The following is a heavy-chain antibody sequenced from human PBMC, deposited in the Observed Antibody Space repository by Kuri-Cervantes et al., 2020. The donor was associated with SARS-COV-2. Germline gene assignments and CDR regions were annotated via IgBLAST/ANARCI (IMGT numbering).Heavy chain of an antibody. CDR1: GGTYSSYA. D-gene: IGHD3-16*01. Sequence: ASVKVSCKSSGGTYSSYAISGVRQPPGQGLDWMGWINPNRGGTNSAQKFQGRVTMNRDTSISTAYMELSRLRSDDTCVYYCARTPRAFGDNGLDPWGQGTMVTVSS. CDR2: INPNRGGT. V-gene: IGHV1-2*02. J-gene: IGHJ5*02. CDR3: ARTPRAFGDNGLDP.